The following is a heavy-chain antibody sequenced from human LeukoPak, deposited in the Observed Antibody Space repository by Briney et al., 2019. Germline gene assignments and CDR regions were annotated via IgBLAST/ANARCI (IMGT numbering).Heavy chain of an antibody. D-gene: IGHD3-22*01. CDR3: ARHGDRSGYSNTFYYDMDV. CDR1: GGSISSSSYY. V-gene: IGHV4-61*02. Sequence: SETLSLTCTVSGGSISSSSYYWRWIRQPAGKGLEWIGRIYTSGSSNYNPSLHSRVTLSVDTSKAQFSLKLSSVTAADTAVYYCARHGDRSGYSNTFYYDMDVWGQGTTVTVSS. CDR2: IYTSGSS. J-gene: IGHJ6*02.